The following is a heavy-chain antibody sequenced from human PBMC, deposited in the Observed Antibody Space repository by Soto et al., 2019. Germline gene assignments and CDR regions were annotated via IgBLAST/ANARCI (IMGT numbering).Heavy chain of an antibody. CDR3: ARHLGYCSSTSCYDFMDV. Sequence: SETLSLTCTVSGGSISSYYWSWIRQPPGKGLEWIGYIYYSGSTNYNPSLKSRVTISVDTSKNQFSLKLSSVTAADTAVYYCARHLGYCSSTSCYDFMDVWGQGTTVTVSS. J-gene: IGHJ6*02. V-gene: IGHV4-59*08. CDR1: GGSISSYY. CDR2: IYYSGST. D-gene: IGHD2-2*01.